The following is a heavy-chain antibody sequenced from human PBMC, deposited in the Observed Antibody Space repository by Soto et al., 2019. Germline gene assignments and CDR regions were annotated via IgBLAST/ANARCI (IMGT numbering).Heavy chain of an antibody. CDR2: IRSKAYGGTT. D-gene: IGHD6-13*01. Sequence: GGCLRLSCTASGFTFGDYAMSWFRQAPGKGLEWVGFIRSKAYGGTTEYAASVKGRFTISRDDSKSIAYLQMNSLKTEDTAVYYCTRDSHSSSWYGSFDYCGQGTLVTVSS. J-gene: IGHJ4*02. V-gene: IGHV3-49*03. CDR1: GFTFGDYA. CDR3: TRDSHSSSWYGSFDY.